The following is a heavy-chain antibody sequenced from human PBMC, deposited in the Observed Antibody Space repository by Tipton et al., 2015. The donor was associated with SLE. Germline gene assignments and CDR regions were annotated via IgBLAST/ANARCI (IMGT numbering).Heavy chain of an antibody. J-gene: IGHJ4*02. CDR3: ARDEYRYDATGYHLLGHFDF. Sequence: TLSLTCTVSGGSITISGYYWGWIRQPPGKGLEWVGTVYYTGNTFYNPSLKSRVTISVDTSKNQFSLDLSSVTAADTAVYYCARDEYRYDATGYHLLGHFDFWGQGTLVTVSS. D-gene: IGHD3-22*01. V-gene: IGHV4-39*07. CDR1: GGSITISGYY. CDR2: VYYTGNT.